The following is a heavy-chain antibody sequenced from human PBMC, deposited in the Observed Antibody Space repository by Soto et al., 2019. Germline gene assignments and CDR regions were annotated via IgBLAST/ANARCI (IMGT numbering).Heavy chain of an antibody. CDR2: ISAYNGNT. V-gene: IGHV1-18*01. CDR3: ARGIEMATTPVGDFDY. CDR1: GYTFTSYG. J-gene: IGHJ4*02. Sequence: QVQLVQSGAEVKKPGASVKVSCKASGYTFTSYGISWVRQAPGQGLEWMGWISAYNGNTNYAQKLQGRVTMTTDTSTSTAYRELRSLRSDDTAVYDCARGIEMATTPVGDFDYWGQGTLVTVSS. D-gene: IGHD1-1*01.